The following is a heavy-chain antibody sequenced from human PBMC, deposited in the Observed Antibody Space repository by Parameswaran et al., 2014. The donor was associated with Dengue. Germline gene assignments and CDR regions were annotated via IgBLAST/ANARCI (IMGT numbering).Heavy chain of an antibody. CDR3: ARGPGYSSGWYQGGWYFDL. Sequence: VRQAPGKGLEWVSSISSSSSYIYYADSVKGRFTISRDNAKNSLYLQMNSLRAEDTAVYYCARGPGYSSGWYQGGWYFDLWGRGTLVTVSS. V-gene: IGHV3-21*01. J-gene: IGHJ2*01. D-gene: IGHD6-19*01. CDR2: ISSSSSYI.